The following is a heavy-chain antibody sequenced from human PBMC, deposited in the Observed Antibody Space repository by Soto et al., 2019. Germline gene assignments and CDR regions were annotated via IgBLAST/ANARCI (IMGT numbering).Heavy chain of an antibody. J-gene: IGHJ6*03. CDR2: INPNSGGT. D-gene: IGHD3-10*01. Sequence: ASVKVSCEASGYTFTGYYIHWVRQAPGQGLEWMGWINPNSGGTYYAQKFQGWVTMTRDTSISTAYMELSRLRSDDTAVYYCARVRAYGSGDYYMDVWGIGTTVTVSS. CDR3: ARVRAYGSGDYYMDV. CDR1: GYTFTGYY. V-gene: IGHV1-2*04.